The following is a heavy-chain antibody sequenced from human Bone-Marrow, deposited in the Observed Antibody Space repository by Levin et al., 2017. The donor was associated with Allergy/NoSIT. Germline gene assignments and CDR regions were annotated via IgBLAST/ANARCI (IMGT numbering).Heavy chain of an antibody. D-gene: IGHD5-24*01. CDR2: IIPIFGTA. J-gene: IGHJ1*01. V-gene: IGHV1-69*01. CDR3: ARGDGMATITYFQH. Sequence: KISCKASGGTFSSYAISWVRQAPGQGLEWMGGIIPIFGTANYAQKFQGRVTITADESTSTAYMELSSLRSEDTAVYYCARGDGMATITYFQHWGQGTLVTVSS. CDR1: GGTFSSYA.